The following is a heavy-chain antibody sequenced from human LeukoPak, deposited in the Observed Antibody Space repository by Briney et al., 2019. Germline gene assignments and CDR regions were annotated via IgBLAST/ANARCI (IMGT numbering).Heavy chain of an antibody. CDR1: GFTFSSYG. J-gene: IGHJ4*02. CDR2: ISYDGSNK. CDR3: AKVMTIIAVAGSVHV. Sequence: PGRSLRLSCAASGFTFSSYGMHWVRQAPGKGLEWVAVISYDGSNKYYADSVKGRFTISRDNSKNTLYLQMNSLRAEDTAVYYCAKVMTIIAVAGSVHVWGQGTLVTVSS. D-gene: IGHD6-19*01. V-gene: IGHV3-30*18.